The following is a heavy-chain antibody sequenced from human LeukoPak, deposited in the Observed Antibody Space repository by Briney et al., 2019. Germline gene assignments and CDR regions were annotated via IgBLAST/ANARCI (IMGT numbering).Heavy chain of an antibody. CDR2: VSQQGDKK. J-gene: IGHJ4*02. CDR1: GFTFTNYA. Sequence: PGGSLRLSCEASGFTFTNYAIHWVRQTPDRGLEWLSVVSQQGDKKYYAESVKGRFTISRDNSKNTVFLQMNSLRAEDTAVYYCAKDYDILTEGDYWGQGTLVTVSS. CDR3: AKDYDILTEGDY. V-gene: IGHV3-30-3*01. D-gene: IGHD3-9*01.